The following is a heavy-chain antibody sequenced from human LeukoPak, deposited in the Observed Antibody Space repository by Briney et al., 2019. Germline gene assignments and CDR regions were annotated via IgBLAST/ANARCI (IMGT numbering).Heavy chain of an antibody. D-gene: IGHD3-10*01. CDR1: GFTFSTYW. CDR3: AKSVSYYGSGYFFDF. J-gene: IGHJ4*02. V-gene: IGHV3-7*01. CDR2: IKEDGSEK. Sequence: PGGSLRLSCTASGFTFSTYWMSWVRQAPGKGPEWVANIKEDGSEKYYVDSVKGRFTISRDNANTSLHLQMDSLRAEDTAVYYCAKSVSYYGSGYFFDFWGQGTLVTVSS.